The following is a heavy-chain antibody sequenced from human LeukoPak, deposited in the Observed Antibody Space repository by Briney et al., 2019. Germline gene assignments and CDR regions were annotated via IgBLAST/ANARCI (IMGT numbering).Heavy chain of an antibody. CDR3: TTDPSPRYYYGSGSDSDQFDY. CDR2: IKSKTDGGTT. Sequence: GGSLRLSCAASGFTFSNAWMSWVRQAPGKGLEWVGRIKSKTDGGTTDYAAPVKGRFTISRDDSKNTLYLQMNSLKTEDTAVYYCTTDPSPRYYYGSGSDSDQFDYWGQGTLVTVSS. V-gene: IGHV3-15*01. J-gene: IGHJ4*02. CDR1: GFTFSNAW. D-gene: IGHD3-10*01.